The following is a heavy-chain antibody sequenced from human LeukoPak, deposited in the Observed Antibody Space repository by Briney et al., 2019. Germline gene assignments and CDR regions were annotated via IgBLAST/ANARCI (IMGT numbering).Heavy chain of an antibody. J-gene: IGHJ5*02. CDR2: ISDIGSI. V-gene: IGHV4-59*08. CDR3: ARHHPSSDVVVPAAIPGWFDP. Sequence: PSETLSLTCTVSGGSISSYYWSWIRQPPGKGLEWIAYISDIGSINYNPSLKSRVTISVDTSKNQFSLKLSSVTAADTAVYYCARHHPSSDVVVPAAIPGWFDPWGQGTLVTVSS. CDR1: GGSISSYY. D-gene: IGHD2-2*02.